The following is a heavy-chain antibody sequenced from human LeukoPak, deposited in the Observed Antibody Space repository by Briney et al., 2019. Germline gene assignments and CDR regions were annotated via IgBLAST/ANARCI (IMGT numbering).Heavy chain of an antibody. V-gene: IGHV3-23*01. CDR1: GFTFDSHA. Sequence: GGSLRLSCEASGFTFDSHAMYWVRQAPGKGLEWVAGIFGSGGSPHYADPVKGRFTISRDNSRNTVYLQINSLRAEDTAVYYCGKTTVGYSSGQKPAWPVDYWGQGTLVTVSS. D-gene: IGHD5-18*01. CDR2: IFGSGGSP. CDR3: GKTTVGYSSGQKPAWPVDY. J-gene: IGHJ4*02.